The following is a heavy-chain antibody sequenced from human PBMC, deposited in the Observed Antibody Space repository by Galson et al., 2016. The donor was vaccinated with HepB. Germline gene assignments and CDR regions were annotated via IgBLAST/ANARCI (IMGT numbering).Heavy chain of an antibody. Sequence: SLRLSCAASELIFDNFAIQCVRHAPGKGLEWVAAVSYDGSKKYYADLVKGRFAGSRDKSKNTIYLQMNSLRAEDAAVYYCASWRYSSGRNDSFDIWGQGTRVTVSS. D-gene: IGHD6-19*01. CDR2: VSYDGSKK. CDR3: ASWRYSSGRNDSFDI. CDR1: ELIFDNFA. V-gene: IGHV3-30*09. J-gene: IGHJ3*02.